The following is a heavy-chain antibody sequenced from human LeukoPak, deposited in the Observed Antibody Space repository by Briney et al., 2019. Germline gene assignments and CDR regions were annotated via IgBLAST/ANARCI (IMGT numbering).Heavy chain of an antibody. J-gene: IGHJ5*02. CDR2: IVASYEGT. D-gene: IGHD3/OR15-3a*01. V-gene: IGHV3-23*01. CDR3: ARRKAGGLVVLFDP. Sequence: PGGSLRLSCSASGFSFSSYAMMWVRQAPGKGLEWVSSIVASYEGTFYANSVRGRFTISRDNSRSTMSLQMNSLRAEDTAVYYWARRKAGGLVVLFDPWGPGTLVTVSS. CDR1: GFSFSSYA.